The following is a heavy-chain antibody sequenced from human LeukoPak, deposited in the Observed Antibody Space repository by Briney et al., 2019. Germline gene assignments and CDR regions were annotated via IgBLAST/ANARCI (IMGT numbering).Heavy chain of an antibody. D-gene: IGHD6-13*01. CDR1: GFTFSSYD. Sequence: GGSLRLSCAASGFTFSSYDMHWVRQATGKGMGWVSAIGTAGDTYYPGSVKGRFTISRENAKNSLYLQMNSLRAGDTAVYYCARGAAAAGTMDYWGQGTLVTVSS. J-gene: IGHJ4*02. CDR2: IGTAGDT. CDR3: ARGAAAAGTMDY. V-gene: IGHV3-13*01.